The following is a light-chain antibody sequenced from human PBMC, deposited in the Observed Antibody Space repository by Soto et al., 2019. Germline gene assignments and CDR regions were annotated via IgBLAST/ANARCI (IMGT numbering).Light chain of an antibody. Sequence: QSVLTQPPSASGTPGQRVTISCSGSSSNIGSNTVNWYQQLPGTDPKLLIYSNNQRPSGVPDRFSGSKSGTSASLAISGLQSEDEADYYCAAGDDSLNGDVVFGGGTKLTVL. V-gene: IGLV1-44*01. CDR3: AAGDDSLNGDVV. CDR1: SSNIGSNT. CDR2: SNN. J-gene: IGLJ2*01.